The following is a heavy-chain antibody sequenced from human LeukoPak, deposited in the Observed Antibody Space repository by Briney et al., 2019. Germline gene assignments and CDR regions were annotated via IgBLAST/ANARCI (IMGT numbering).Heavy chain of an antibody. Sequence: PSETLSLTCAVYGGSFSGYYWSWIRQPPGKGLEWIGEINHSGSTNYNPSLKSRVTISVDTSKNQFSLKLSPVTAADTAVYYCARNQRWFDPWGQGTLVTVSS. D-gene: IGHD2-2*01. CDR1: GGSFSGYY. J-gene: IGHJ5*02. V-gene: IGHV4-34*01. CDR3: ARNQRWFDP. CDR2: INHSGST.